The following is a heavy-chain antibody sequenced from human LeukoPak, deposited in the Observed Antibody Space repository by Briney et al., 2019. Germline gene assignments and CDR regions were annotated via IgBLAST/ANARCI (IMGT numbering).Heavy chain of an antibody. Sequence: PSETLSLTCTVSGGSISNYYWSWIRQPPGKGLEWIGEVNLQGSTNYNPSLMGRVAISVDMSENHTSLQLTSVTAADTAVYYCAREGGPYRPLDYSGQGTLVTVSS. CDR2: VNLQGST. J-gene: IGHJ4*02. CDR1: GGSISNYY. CDR3: AREGGPYRPLDY. V-gene: IGHV4-34*01.